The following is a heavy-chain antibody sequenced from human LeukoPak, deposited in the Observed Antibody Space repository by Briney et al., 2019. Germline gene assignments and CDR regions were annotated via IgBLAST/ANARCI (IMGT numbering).Heavy chain of an antibody. CDR3: ARDKIRIAAAALRPTGFDY. Sequence: SETLSLTCTVSGGSISSGSYYWSWIRQPAGKGLEWIGRIYTSGSTNYNPSLKSRVTISVDTSKNQFSLKLSSVTAADTAVYYCARDKIRIAAAALRPTGFDYWGQGTLVTVSS. CDR1: GGSISSGSYY. D-gene: IGHD6-13*01. J-gene: IGHJ4*02. V-gene: IGHV4-61*02. CDR2: IYTSGST.